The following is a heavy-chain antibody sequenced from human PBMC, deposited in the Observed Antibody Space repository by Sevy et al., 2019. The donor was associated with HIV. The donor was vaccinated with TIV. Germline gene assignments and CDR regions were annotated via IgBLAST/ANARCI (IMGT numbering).Heavy chain of an antibody. J-gene: IGHJ3*02. CDR3: TRGYSYGYDAFDI. V-gene: IGHV3-49*03. CDR1: GFTFGDYA. Sequence: GGSLRLSCTASGFTFGDYAMSWFRQAPGKGLEWVGFIRSKAYGGTTEYAASVKGRFTISRDDSKSIAYLQMNSLKTEDTTVYYCTRGYSYGYDAFDIWGQGTMVTVSS. CDR2: IRSKAYGGTT. D-gene: IGHD5-18*01.